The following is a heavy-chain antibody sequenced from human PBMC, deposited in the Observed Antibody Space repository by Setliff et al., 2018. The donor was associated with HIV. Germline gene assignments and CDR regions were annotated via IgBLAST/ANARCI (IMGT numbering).Heavy chain of an antibody. J-gene: IGHJ4*02. CDR1: GFTVSSNY. CDR2: INHSGNT. D-gene: IGHD6-25*01. V-gene: IGHV4-34*01. Sequence: SETLRLSCAASGFTVSSNYMSWIRQPPGKGLEWIGEINHSGNTNYNPSLKSRVTISVDTSKNQFSLKLTSVTAADTAVYYCARYSPRGYTLTGPYWGQGTLVTVSS. CDR3: ARYSPRGYTLTGPY.